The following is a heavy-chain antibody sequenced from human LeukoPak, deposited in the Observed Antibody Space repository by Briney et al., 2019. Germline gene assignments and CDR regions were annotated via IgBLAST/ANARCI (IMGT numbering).Heavy chain of an antibody. D-gene: IGHD2-21*01. CDR2: VSGYNGNT. CDR1: GYTFTSYD. CDR3: TRGDWFDP. J-gene: IGHJ5*02. V-gene: IGHV1-18*01. Sequence: ASVKVSCKASGYTFTSYDINWVRQAPGQGLEWMGWVSGYNGNTNYAQKFEGRVAMTTDTSSSTAYMELRSLRSDDTAIYYCTRGDWFDPWGQGTLVTVSS.